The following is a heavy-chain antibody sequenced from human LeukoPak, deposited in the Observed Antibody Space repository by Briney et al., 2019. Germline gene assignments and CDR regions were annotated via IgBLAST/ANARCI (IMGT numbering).Heavy chain of an antibody. D-gene: IGHD3-16*01. J-gene: IGHJ3*02. CDR3: ARRVGYAAFDI. V-gene: IGHV1-8*03. CDR2: LNPNSGNT. CDR1: GYTFTSHD. Sequence: ASVKVSCKASGYTFTSHDTNWVRQATGQELEWMGWLNPNSGNTGYAQKFQDRVTITRNTSISTAYMELSSLRSEDTAVYYCARRVGYAAFDIWGQGTMVTVSS.